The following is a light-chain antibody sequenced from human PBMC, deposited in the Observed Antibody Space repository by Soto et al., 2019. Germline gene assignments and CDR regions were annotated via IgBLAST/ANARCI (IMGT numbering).Light chain of an antibody. J-gene: IGKJ1*01. V-gene: IGKV4-1*01. CDR1: HSVLNNSNNKNF. Sequence: IVMTQSPDSLAVSLGERATISCKSSHSVLNNSNNKNFLAWYQYKPGQSPVLLLYWSSTRESAVPDRFSGSGSGTDFSLTISSVQAEDVAVYYCQQFYTLPWTFGQGTKGDIK. CDR2: WSS. CDR3: QQFYTLPWT.